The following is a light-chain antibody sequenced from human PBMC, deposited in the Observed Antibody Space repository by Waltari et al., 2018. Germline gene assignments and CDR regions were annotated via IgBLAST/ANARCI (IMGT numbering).Light chain of an antibody. CDR2: EGS. CDR1: SSDVGISDF. Sequence: QSALTQPASVSGSPGQSITISCTETSSDVGISDFVSWHQQHPGKAPKLIIYEGSKRPSGVSNRFSASKSGNTASLTIFGLQPEDEADYYCCSYAGGSTSVVFGGGTKLTVL. J-gene: IGLJ2*01. CDR3: CSYAGGSTSVV. V-gene: IGLV2-23*01.